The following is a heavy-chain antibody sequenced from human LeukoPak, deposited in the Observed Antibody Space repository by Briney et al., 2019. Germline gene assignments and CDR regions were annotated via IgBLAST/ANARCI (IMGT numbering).Heavy chain of an antibody. Sequence: GGSLRLSCAPSGFTFSTYAVSWVRQAPGKGLEWVAALTNSGGSGGVTYYADAATGRFRISRDNSKSTLYMQLSSLRAEDTAVYYCAKAMSTDHYDSRGFYRVDFDSWGQGTLVTVSS. V-gene: IGHV3-23*01. CDR1: GFTFSTYA. CDR3: AKAMSTDHYDSRGFYRVDFDS. D-gene: IGHD3-22*01. CDR2: LTNSGGSGGVT. J-gene: IGHJ4*02.